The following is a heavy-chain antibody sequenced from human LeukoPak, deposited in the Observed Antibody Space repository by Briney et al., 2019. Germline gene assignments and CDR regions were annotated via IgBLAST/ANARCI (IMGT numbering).Heavy chain of an antibody. CDR3: ARDNYSSIWYSSGDY. J-gene: IGHJ4*02. D-gene: IGHD6-13*01. CDR1: GYTFTSYG. V-gene: IGHV1-18*01. Sequence: GASVKVSCKASGYTFTSYGISRVRPAPAQGLEWMGWISAYNGNTNYAQKLQGRVTMTTDTSTSTGFMELRSLKSDDTAVYYCARDNYSSIWYSSGDYWGQGTLVTVSS. CDR2: ISAYNGNT.